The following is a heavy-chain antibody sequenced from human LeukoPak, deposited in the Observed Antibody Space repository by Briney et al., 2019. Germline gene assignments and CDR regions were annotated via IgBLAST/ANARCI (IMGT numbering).Heavy chain of an antibody. J-gene: IGHJ4*02. CDR2: ISGSGGNT. CDR3: ARERYYFDY. CDR1: GFTFSNYA. V-gene: IGHV3-23*01. Sequence: GGSLRLSCAASGFTFSNYAMNWVRQAPGKGLEWVSAISGSGGNTYYSDSVKGRFTISRDNAKNSLYLQMNSLRAEDTAVYYCARERYYFDYWGQGTLVTVSS.